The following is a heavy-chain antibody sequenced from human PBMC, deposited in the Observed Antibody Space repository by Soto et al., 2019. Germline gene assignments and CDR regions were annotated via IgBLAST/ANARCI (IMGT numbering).Heavy chain of an antibody. J-gene: IGHJ6*02. Sequence: GGSLRLSCSASGFTFSSYAMHWVRQAPGKGLEYVSAISSNGGSTYYADSVKGRFTISRDNSKNTLYLQMSSLRAEDTAVYYCVKTLIAAAGIDYYYYGMDVWGQGTTVTVSS. V-gene: IGHV3-64D*08. CDR3: VKTLIAAAGIDYYYYGMDV. CDR2: ISSNGGST. CDR1: GFTFSSYA. D-gene: IGHD6-13*01.